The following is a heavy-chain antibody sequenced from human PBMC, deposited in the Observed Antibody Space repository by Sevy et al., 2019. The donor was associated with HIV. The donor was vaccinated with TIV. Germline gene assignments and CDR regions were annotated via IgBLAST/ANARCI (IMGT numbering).Heavy chain of an antibody. D-gene: IGHD3-22*01. CDR2: ISGSGTRS. Sequence: GGSLRLSCAVSGFSVDRYGMTWVRQAPGKGLEWVSGISGSGTRSYYADSVKGRFIISRDNSKNTLYLQMNSLRSEDTAIYYCAKGGGHYDPDEIGYYFYYYNMDVWGKGTTVTVSS. CDR3: AKGGGHYDPDEIGYYFYYYNMDV. V-gene: IGHV3-23*01. CDR1: GFSVDRYG. J-gene: IGHJ6*03.